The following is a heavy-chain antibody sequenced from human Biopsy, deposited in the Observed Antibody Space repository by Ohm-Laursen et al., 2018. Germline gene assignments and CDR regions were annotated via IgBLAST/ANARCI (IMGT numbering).Heavy chain of an antibody. Sequence: SETLSLTCNVSGGDINNYYWSWIRQPAGKGLEWIGRIYPGGSTNYNPSLKSRVTMPVDTSKKQLSLRLRSVTAADTAMYYCAGVVLGPTNDAFDLWGQGTMVVVSS. CDR3: AGVVLGPTNDAFDL. J-gene: IGHJ3*01. CDR1: GGDINNYY. D-gene: IGHD3-22*01. CDR2: IYPGGST. V-gene: IGHV4-4*07.